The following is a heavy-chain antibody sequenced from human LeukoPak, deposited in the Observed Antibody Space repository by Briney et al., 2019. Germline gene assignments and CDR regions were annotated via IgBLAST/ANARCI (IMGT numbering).Heavy chain of an antibody. Sequence: SQTLSLTCTVSGGSISSYYWSWIRQPPGKGLEWIGYIYYSGSTSYNPSLKSRVTISVDTSKNQFSLKLSSVTAADTAVYYCASYYDSSGYLDYWGQGTLVTVSS. CDR2: IYYSGST. J-gene: IGHJ4*02. CDR1: GGSISSYY. CDR3: ASYYDSSGYLDY. V-gene: IGHV4-59*08. D-gene: IGHD3-22*01.